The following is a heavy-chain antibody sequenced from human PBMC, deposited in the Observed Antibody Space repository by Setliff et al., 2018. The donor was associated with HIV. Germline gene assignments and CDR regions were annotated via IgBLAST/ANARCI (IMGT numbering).Heavy chain of an antibody. CDR3: ARDRDPPGSRWIFYYYYMDL. V-gene: IGHV4-34*01. D-gene: IGHD6-13*01. CDR2: INESGTS. CDR1: GGSFSGYY. J-gene: IGHJ6*03. Sequence: KPSETLSLTCAVYGGSFSGYYWSWIRQPPGKGLEWIGEINESGTSNSNPSLESRVTMSVDKSKNQFSLKLSSVTAADTAVYYCARDRDPPGSRWIFYYYYMDLWGGGTTVTVSS.